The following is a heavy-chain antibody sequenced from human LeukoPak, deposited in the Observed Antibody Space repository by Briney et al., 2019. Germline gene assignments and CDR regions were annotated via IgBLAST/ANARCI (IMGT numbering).Heavy chain of an antibody. CDR1: GFTFDDYG. Sequence: PGGSLRLSCAASGFTFDDYGMSWVRQAPGKGLEWVSGISWNGGNTTYADSVKGRFTIFRDNARNSLYLQMNSLRAEDTALYHCARDTPYYYDSSGYPYYMDVWGKGTTVTISS. D-gene: IGHD3-22*01. J-gene: IGHJ6*03. CDR2: ISWNGGNT. V-gene: IGHV3-20*01. CDR3: ARDTPYYYDSSGYPYYMDV.